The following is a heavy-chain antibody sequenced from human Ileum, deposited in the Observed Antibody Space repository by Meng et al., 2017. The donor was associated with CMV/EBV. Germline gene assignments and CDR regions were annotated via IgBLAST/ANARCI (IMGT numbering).Heavy chain of an antibody. D-gene: IGHD4-17*01. CDR2: TYYRSKWYN. CDR3: ARDPAVTRGTLFDP. V-gene: IGHV6-1*01. CDR1: GSSNSAA. Sequence: GSSNSAAWNWIRQSPSRGLEWLGRTYYRSKWYNDYAVSVKSRITINPDTSKNQFSLQLNSVTPEDTAVYYCARDPAVTRGTLFDPWGQGTLVTVSS. J-gene: IGHJ5*02.